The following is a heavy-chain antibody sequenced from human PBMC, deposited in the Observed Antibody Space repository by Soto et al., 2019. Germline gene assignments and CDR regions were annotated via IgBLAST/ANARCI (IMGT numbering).Heavy chain of an antibody. V-gene: IGHV1-18*01. J-gene: IGHJ5*02. CDR2: ISTYSGDT. D-gene: IGHD5-12*01. CDR1: GYTFFTYD. Sequence: GASVKVSCKASGYTFFTYDISWVRQAPGQGPEWTGWISTYSGDTKYAQKFQGRVTMTTDTSTTTAYLELRSLRSDDTAVYYCARHHGPTTSENWFDPWGQGTLVTV. CDR3: ARHHGPTTSENWFDP.